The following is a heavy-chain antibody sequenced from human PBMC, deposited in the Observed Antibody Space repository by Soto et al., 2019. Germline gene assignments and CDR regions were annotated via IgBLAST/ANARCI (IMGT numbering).Heavy chain of an antibody. D-gene: IGHD6-19*01. CDR1: GGSFSGHS. J-gene: IGHJ4*02. V-gene: IGHV4-34*01. Sequence: PSETLSLTCAVYGGSFSGHSWTWIRQSPGKGLEWIGDINHSGRVNYSPSLKSRVTISLDTSKNQFSLTLSAVTAADTAVYFCARSVAVPGAHIDYWGQGTQVTVSS. CDR3: ARSVAVPGAHIDY. CDR2: INHSGRV.